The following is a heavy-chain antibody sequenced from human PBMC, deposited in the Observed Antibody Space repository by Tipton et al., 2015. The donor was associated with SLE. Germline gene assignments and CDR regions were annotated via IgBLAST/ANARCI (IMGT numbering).Heavy chain of an antibody. CDR3: ATSPLTV. J-gene: IGHJ4*02. Sequence: TLSLTCAVYGGSFSDYYWSWIRQPPGKGLEWIGSVSYLGSTSYNATLESRVTISIDTSKKHFSLKLSSVTAADTAVYYCATSPLTVWGQGTLVTVSS. CDR2: VSYLGST. V-gene: IGHV4-34*01. CDR1: GGSFSDYY.